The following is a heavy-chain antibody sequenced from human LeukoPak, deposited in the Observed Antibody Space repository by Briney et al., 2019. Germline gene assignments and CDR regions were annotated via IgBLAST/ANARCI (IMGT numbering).Heavy chain of an antibody. D-gene: IGHD3-22*01. CDR3: ARILPTYYHDSYSGFDP. Sequence: GESLKISCKGSGYSFTSYWIGWVRQMPGKGLEWMGIIYPGDSDTRYSPSFQGQVTISADKSISTAYLQWSSLKASDTAMYYCARILPTYYHDSYSGFDPWGQGTLVTVSS. CDR1: GYSFTSYW. J-gene: IGHJ5*02. CDR2: IYPGDSDT. V-gene: IGHV5-51*01.